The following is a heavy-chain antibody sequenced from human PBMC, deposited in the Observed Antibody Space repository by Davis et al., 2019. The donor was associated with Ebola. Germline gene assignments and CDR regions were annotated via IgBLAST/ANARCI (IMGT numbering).Heavy chain of an antibody. Sequence: GESLKISCAASGFTFSSHSMSWVRQAPGEGLEWVSSISSSSGYIYYADSVKGRFTFSRDNAENSLYLQMNSLRAEDTAVYYCVRGTSTVKTAKGWFDPWGQGTLVTVSS. CDR3: VRGTSTVKTAKGWFDP. V-gene: IGHV3-21*01. CDR2: ISSSSGYI. CDR1: GFTFSSHS. J-gene: IGHJ5*02. D-gene: IGHD4-17*01.